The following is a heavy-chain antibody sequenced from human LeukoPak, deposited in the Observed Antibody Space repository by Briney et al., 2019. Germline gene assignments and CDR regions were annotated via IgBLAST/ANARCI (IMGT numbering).Heavy chain of an antibody. D-gene: IGHD3-22*01. V-gene: IGHV1-2*06. CDR2: INPNSGGT. J-gene: IGHJ4*02. CDR3: ARDLGVRYYYDSSGEFDY. CDR1: GYTFTGYY. Sequence: ASVKVSCKASGYTFTGYYMHWVRQAPGQGLEWMGRINPNSGGTNYAQKFQGRVTMTRDTSISTAYMELSRLRSDDTAVYYCARDLGVRYYYDSSGEFDYWGQRTLVTVSS.